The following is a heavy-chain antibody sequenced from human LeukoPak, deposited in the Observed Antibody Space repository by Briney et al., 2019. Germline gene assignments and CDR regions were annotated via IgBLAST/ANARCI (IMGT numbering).Heavy chain of an antibody. CDR3: ARSYDSSGYYDY. CDR1: GFSLNTYS. V-gene: IGHV3-48*01. Sequence: GGSLRLSCAASGFSLNTYSMNWVRQAPGKGLEWVSYISSSSTTIYYADSVKGRFTISRDNSKNTLYLQMNSLRAEDTAVYYCARSYDSSGYYDYWGQGTLVTVSS. CDR2: ISSSSTTI. D-gene: IGHD3-22*01. J-gene: IGHJ4*02.